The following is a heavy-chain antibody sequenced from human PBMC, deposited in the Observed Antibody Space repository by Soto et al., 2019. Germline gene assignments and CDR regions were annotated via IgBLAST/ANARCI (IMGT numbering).Heavy chain of an antibody. D-gene: IGHD3-22*01. CDR1: GFIFEDFA. J-gene: IGHJ4*02. CDR2: ISWNSATL. Sequence: GGSLRLSCVGSGFIFEDFAMNWVRQVPGKGLEWVSGISWNSATLAYADSVKGRFIVSRDNAKNILYLQMNSLRAEDAALYYCAKDVGSYYYDTSAYLYDYWGQGTLVTVSS. V-gene: IGHV3-9*01. CDR3: AKDVGSYYYDTSAYLYDY.